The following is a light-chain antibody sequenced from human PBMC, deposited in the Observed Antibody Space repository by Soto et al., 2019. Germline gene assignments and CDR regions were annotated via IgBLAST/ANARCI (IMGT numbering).Light chain of an antibody. J-gene: IGLJ2*01. CDR2: GNI. V-gene: IGLV1-40*01. CDR1: ISSIGAGYD. Sequence: QSVLTQPPSVSGAPGQWVTISCTGSISSIGAGYDVHWYQQLPGSAPKLLIYGNINRPSGVPVRFSGSKSGTSASLAISGLQSEDDAVYYCQSYDISLSGSVFGEGTKLTVL. CDR3: QSYDISLSGSV.